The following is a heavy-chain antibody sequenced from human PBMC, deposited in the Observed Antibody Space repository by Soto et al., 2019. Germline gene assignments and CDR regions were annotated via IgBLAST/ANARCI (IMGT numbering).Heavy chain of an antibody. D-gene: IGHD3-22*01. Sequence: QVQLVQSGAEVKKPGASVMVSGKDSGHTFTRYYMHWVPQAPRQGLEWMGIIHPSGSSTRYAQKVQGAATMTMYTCTSPVYMALSSLRSEETGVYSCARGRGTQDYEGSDYFMDVCGQGTTVTVSS. V-gene: IGHV1-46*03. CDR1: GHTFTRYY. J-gene: IGHJ6*02. CDR2: IHPSGSST. CDR3: ARGRGTQDYEGSDYFMDV.